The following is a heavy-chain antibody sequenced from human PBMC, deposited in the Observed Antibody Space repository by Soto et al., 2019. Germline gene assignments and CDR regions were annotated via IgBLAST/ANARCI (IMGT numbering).Heavy chain of an antibody. Sequence: SETLSLTCSVSGDSMRGYHFCWGWIRQAPGKGLEWIGSAYFSGGNTYYSPSLKSRVSISVDTSKNEFSLRLTSLTAADTAVYFCAYGSSSAWIDYWGQGTLVTVSS. J-gene: IGHJ4*02. CDR1: GDSMRGYHFC. CDR3: AYGSSSAWIDY. CDR2: AYFSGGNT. V-gene: IGHV4-39*01. D-gene: IGHD6-25*01.